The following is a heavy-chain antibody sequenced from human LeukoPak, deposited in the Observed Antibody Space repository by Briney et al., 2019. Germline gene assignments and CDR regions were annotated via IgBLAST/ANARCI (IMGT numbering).Heavy chain of an antibody. J-gene: IGHJ4*02. D-gene: IGHD3-10*01. Sequence: QPGGSLRLSCAASGFTVSSYGMSWVRQAPGKGLEWVSAISGSGGSTYYADSVKGRFTISRDNSKNTLYLQMNSLRAEDTAVYYCAKEGGEVLLWFGELRPQLVPFDYWGQGTLVTVSS. CDR2: ISGSGGST. V-gene: IGHV3-23*01. CDR3: AKEGGEVLLWFGELRPQLVPFDY. CDR1: GFTVSSYG.